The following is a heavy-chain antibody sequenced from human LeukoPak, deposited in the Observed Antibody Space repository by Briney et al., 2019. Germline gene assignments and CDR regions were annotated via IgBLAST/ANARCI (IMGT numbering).Heavy chain of an antibody. CDR2: INHSGST. CDR3: AEGPKYYFDY. Sequence: PSETLSLTCAVYGGSFSGYYWSWIRQPPGKGLEWIGEINHSGSTNYNPSLKSRVTISVDTSKNQFSLKLSSVTAADTAVYYCAEGPKYYFDYWGQGTLVTVSS. V-gene: IGHV4-34*01. CDR1: GGSFSGYY. J-gene: IGHJ4*02.